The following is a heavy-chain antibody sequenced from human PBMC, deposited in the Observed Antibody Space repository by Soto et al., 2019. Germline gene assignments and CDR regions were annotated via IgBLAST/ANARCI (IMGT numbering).Heavy chain of an antibody. D-gene: IGHD3-22*01. CDR3: ARGREVVITLFDY. CDR2: INPNSGGT. CDR1: GYTFTGYY. J-gene: IGHJ4*02. Sequence: ASVKVSCKASGYTFTGYYMHWVRQAPGQGLEWMGWINPNSGGTNYAQKFQGRVTMTRDTSISTAYMELGRLRSDDTAVYYCARGREVVITLFDYWGQGTLVTVSS. V-gene: IGHV1-2*02.